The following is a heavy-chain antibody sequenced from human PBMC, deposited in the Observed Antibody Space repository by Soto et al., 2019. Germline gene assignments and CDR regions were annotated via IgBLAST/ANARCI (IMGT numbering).Heavy chain of an antibody. CDR1: GGSISSGGYY. CDR3: ARAVLGRYFDWPITGYFDY. CDR2: IYYSGST. V-gene: IGHV4-31*03. D-gene: IGHD3-9*01. J-gene: IGHJ4*02. Sequence: TLSLTCTVSGGSISSGGYYWSWIRQHPGKGLEWIGYIYYSGSTYYNPSLKSRVTISVDTSKNQFSLKLSSVTAADTAVYYCARAVLGRYFDWPITGYFDYWGQGTLVTVSS.